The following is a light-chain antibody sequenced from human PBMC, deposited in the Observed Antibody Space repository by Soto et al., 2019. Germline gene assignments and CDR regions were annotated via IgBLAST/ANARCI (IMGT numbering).Light chain of an antibody. CDR2: AAS. Sequence: ETPMTQSPSSLSALVGDRVTITCRASQGIEQDLGWYHQKPGKAPKRLIYAASSLQSGGPSSFSGSGSETEFTLTISSLQPEDLATYYCLQHNSYPLTFGPGTKVDIK. V-gene: IGKV1-17*01. CDR1: QGIEQD. J-gene: IGKJ3*01. CDR3: LQHNSYPLT.